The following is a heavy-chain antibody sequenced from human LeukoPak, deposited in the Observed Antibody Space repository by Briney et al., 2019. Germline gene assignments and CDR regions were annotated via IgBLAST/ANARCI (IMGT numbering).Heavy chain of an antibody. V-gene: IGHV1-46*03. D-gene: IGHD6-19*01. CDR3: ARDPLHSSGWYTRYYFDY. Sequence: ASVKVSCKASGYTFTSYYMHWVRQAPGQGLEGMGLINPSGGSTSYAQKFQGRVTMTRDTSTSTVYMELSSLRSEDTAVYYCARDPLHSSGWYTRYYFDYWGQGTLVTVSS. CDR1: GYTFTSYY. CDR2: INPSGGST. J-gene: IGHJ4*02.